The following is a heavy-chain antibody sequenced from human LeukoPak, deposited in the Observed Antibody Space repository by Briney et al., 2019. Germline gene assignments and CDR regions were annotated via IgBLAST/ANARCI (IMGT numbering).Heavy chain of an antibody. J-gene: IGHJ4*02. V-gene: IGHV3-23*01. CDR1: GFTFSTYA. CDR3: AKDDSVYRTTQPFDY. D-gene: IGHD5-18*01. CDR2: ISGSGGST. Sequence: GRSLRLSCAASGFTFSTYAMTWVRQAPGKGLEWVSTISGSGGSTYYADSVKGRFTISRDNSKNTLYLQVNSLRAEDTAVYYCAKDDSVYRTTQPFDYWGQGTLVTVSS.